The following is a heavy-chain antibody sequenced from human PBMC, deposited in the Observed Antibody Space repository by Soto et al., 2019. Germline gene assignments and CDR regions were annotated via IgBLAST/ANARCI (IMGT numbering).Heavy chain of an antibody. CDR1: GFTFSSYG. CDR2: IWYDGSNK. D-gene: IGHD3-16*02. V-gene: IGHV3-33*01. J-gene: IGHJ4*02. CDR3: ARPHTYYDYIWGSYPDY. Sequence: GGSLRLSCAPSGFTFSSYGTHWVRQAPGKGLEWVAVIWYDGSNKYYADSVKGRFTISRDNSKNTLYLQMNSLRAEDTAVYYCARPHTYYDYIWGSYPDYWGQGTLVTVSS.